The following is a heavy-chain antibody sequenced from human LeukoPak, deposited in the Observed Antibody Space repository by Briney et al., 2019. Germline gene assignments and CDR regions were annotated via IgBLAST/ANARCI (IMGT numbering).Heavy chain of an antibody. V-gene: IGHV4-59*01. CDR2: IYYSGST. J-gene: IGHJ4*02. CDR1: GGSISSYY. CDR3: ARDSDSSGLDFDY. D-gene: IGHD3-22*01. Sequence: PSETLSLTCTVSGGSISSYYWSWIRQPPGKGLEWIGYIYYSGSTRYNPSLKSRVTISVDTSKDQFSLKLSTVTAADTAVYYCARDSDSSGLDFDYWGQGTLVTVSS.